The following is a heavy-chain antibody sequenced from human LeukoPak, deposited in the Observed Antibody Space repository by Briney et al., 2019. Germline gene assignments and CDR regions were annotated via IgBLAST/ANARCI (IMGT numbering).Heavy chain of an antibody. J-gene: IGHJ4*02. CDR1: GFTVSSNY. Sequence: GGSLRLSCAASGFTVSSNYMSWVRQAPGKGLERVSVIYSGGSTYYADSVKGRFTISRDNSKNTLYLQMNSLRAEDTAVYYCAKEYSGYDFDYWGQGTLVTVSS. CDR3: AKEYSGYDFDY. D-gene: IGHD5-12*01. V-gene: IGHV3-66*01. CDR2: IYSGGST.